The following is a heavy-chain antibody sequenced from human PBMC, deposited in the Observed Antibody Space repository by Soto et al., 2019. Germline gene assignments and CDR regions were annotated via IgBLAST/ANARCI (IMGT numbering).Heavy chain of an antibody. D-gene: IGHD6-13*01. J-gene: IGHJ5*02. CDR2: INAGNGNT. V-gene: IGHV1-3*01. CDR3: ARAQTIAAAVGNWFDP. Sequence: GSVKVSFKSSGYPFTSYAIHLVRQAPGQRLEWMGWINAGNGNTKYSQKFQGRVTITRDTSASTAYMELSSLRSEDTAVYYCARAQTIAAAVGNWFDPWGQGTLVTGSS. CDR1: GYPFTSYA.